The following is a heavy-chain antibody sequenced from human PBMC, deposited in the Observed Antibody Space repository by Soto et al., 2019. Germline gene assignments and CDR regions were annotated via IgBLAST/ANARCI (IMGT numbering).Heavy chain of an antibody. D-gene: IGHD3-3*01. CDR2: IYYSGST. V-gene: IGHV4-31*03. CDR3: ARRGNDFLGGYSLLVRP. CDR1: GGSISSGGYY. J-gene: IGHJ5*02. Sequence: QVQLQESGPGLVKPSQTLSLTCTVSGGSISSGGYYWSWIRQHPGKGLEWIGYIYYSGSTYYNPSPQGRVNISVETSKNQFSLKANSLTCADPAVEYRARRGNDFLGGYSLLVRPRGQGTLGTVPS.